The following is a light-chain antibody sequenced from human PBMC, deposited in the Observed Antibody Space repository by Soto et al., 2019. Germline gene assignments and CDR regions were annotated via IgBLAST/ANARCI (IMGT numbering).Light chain of an antibody. V-gene: IGLV1-44*01. CDR2: SNN. Sequence: QSVLTQPPSASGTPGQRVTISCSRSSSNIGSNTVNWYQQLPGTAPKLLIDSNNQRPSGVPDRFSGSKSGTSASLAISGLQSEDEADYYCAAWDDSLNGYVFGTGTKVTVL. J-gene: IGLJ1*01. CDR1: SSNIGSNT. CDR3: AAWDDSLNGYV.